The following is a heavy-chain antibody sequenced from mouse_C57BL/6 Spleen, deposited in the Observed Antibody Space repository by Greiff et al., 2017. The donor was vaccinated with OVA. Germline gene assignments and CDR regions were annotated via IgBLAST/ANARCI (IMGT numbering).Heavy chain of an antibody. CDR1: GFTFSNYW. CDR3: TVGYDDYYAMDY. Sequence: EVMLVESGGGLVQPGGSMKLSCVASGFTFSNYWMNWVRQSPEKGLEWVAQIRLKSDNYATHYAESVKGRFTISRDDSKSSVYLQMNNLRAEDTGIYYCTVGYDDYYAMDYWGQGTSVTVSS. J-gene: IGHJ4*01. CDR2: IRLKSDNYAT. V-gene: IGHV6-3*01. D-gene: IGHD2-2*01.